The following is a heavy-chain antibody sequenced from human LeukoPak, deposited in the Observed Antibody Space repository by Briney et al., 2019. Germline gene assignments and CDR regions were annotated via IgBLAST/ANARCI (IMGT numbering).Heavy chain of an antibody. J-gene: IGHJ4*02. Sequence: GATLKLSCTASGYTFTSSDINWVRQAAGQGLEWMGWINPNSGRTGYAPNFQGRVTLAANSTINTAYMELSSLRFDDTAVYYCARGRSGLAAAGTYDYWGQGTLITVSS. V-gene: IGHV1-8*01. CDR3: ARGRSGLAAAGTYDY. D-gene: IGHD6-13*01. CDR2: INPNSGRT. CDR1: GYTFTSSD.